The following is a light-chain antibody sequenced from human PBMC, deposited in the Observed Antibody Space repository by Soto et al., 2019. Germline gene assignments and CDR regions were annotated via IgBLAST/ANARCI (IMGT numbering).Light chain of an antibody. Sequence: EIALTQSPGTLSLSPGERATLSCRASQSVTANYLAWYQQRPGQAPRLLIYAASISATGVPDRFSGSGSGTDFTLTISRLETVDFAQSECLQYGVPLWTFGQGTTVDIK. V-gene: IGKV3-20*01. CDR1: QSVTANY. J-gene: IGKJ1*01. CDR3: LQYGVPLWT. CDR2: AAS.